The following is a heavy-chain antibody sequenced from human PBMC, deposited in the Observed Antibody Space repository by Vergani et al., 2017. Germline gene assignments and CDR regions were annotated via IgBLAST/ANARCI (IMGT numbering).Heavy chain of an antibody. CDR2: IYPGDSDT. V-gene: IGHV5-51*01. Sequence: EVQLVQSGAEVKQPGESLKISCKGSGYSFTSYWIGWVRQMPGKGLEWMGIIYPGDSDTRYSPSFQGQVTISADKSISTAYLQWSSLKASDTAMYYCARLLHYYDSSGYTLTRYFDYWGQGTLVTVSS. D-gene: IGHD3-22*01. J-gene: IGHJ4*02. CDR1: GYSFTSYW. CDR3: ARLLHYYDSSGYTLTRYFDY.